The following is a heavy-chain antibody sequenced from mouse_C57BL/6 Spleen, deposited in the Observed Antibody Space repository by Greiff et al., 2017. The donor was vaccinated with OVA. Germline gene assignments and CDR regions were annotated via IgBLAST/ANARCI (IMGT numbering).Heavy chain of an antibody. J-gene: IGHJ2*01. V-gene: IGHV1-64*01. Sequence: QVQLQQSGAELVKPGASVKLSCKASGYTFTSYWMHWVKQRPGQGLEWIGMIHPNSGSTNYNEKFKSKATLTVDKSSSTAYMQLSSLTSEDSAVYYCARSQAYYSNYGKDYWGQGTTLTVSS. CDR3: ARSQAYYSNYGKDY. CDR1: GYTFTSYW. D-gene: IGHD2-5*01. CDR2: IHPNSGST.